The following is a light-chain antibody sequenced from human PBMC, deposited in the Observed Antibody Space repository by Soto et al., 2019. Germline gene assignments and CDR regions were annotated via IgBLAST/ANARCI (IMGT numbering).Light chain of an antibody. CDR3: QQRSNWPPIT. J-gene: IGKJ3*01. CDR1: QSVSSY. CDR2: DAS. V-gene: IGKV3-11*01. Sequence: EIVLTQSPATLSLSPGERATLSCRASQSVSSYLAWYQQKPGQAPRLLIYDASNRATGIPARFSGSGSGTVFPRTISSLEPEDFAVYYCQQRSNWPPITFGPGTKVDIK.